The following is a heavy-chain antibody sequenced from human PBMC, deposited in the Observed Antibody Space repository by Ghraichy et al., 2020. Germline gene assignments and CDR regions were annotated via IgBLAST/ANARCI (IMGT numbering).Heavy chain of an antibody. Sequence: GESLNISCAASGFTVSSNYMSWVRQAPGKGLEWVSVIYSGGSTYYADSVKGRFTISRDNSKNTLYLQMNSLRAEDTAVYYCAGLLWFRDLLYWGQGTLVTVSS. CDR3: AGLLWFRDLLY. D-gene: IGHD3-10*01. V-gene: IGHV3-53*01. CDR2: IYSGGST. J-gene: IGHJ4*02. CDR1: GFTVSSNY.